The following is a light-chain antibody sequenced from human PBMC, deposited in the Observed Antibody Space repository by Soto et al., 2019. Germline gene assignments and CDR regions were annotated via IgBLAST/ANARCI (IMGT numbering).Light chain of an antibody. CDR1: QGINNN. V-gene: IGKV1-27*01. CDR3: QKYNSAPFT. Sequence: DIQMTQSPSSLSASVGDRVTITCRASQGINNNLAWYQQKPGKVPKVLIYAASTLHSGVPSRFSGSGSGTDFTLTISSLQPEDFGTYYWQKYNSAPFTFGGGTTVE. CDR2: AAS. J-gene: IGKJ4*01.